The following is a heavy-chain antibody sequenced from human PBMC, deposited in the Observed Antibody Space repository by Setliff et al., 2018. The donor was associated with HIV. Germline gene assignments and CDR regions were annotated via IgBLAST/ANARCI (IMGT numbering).Heavy chain of an antibody. J-gene: IGHJ3*02. V-gene: IGHV1-69*05. CDR1: GGTFSSYA. CDR3: VGGRGGFFDEPFDM. D-gene: IGHD3-16*01. Sequence: SVKVSCKASGGTFSSYAISWVRQAPGQGLDWMGGIIPVFGTTNYAQKFQGRVTMTRDTSISTAYMEMRSLRSEDTAVYYCVGGRGGFFDEPFDMWGPGTRVTVSS. CDR2: IIPVFGTT.